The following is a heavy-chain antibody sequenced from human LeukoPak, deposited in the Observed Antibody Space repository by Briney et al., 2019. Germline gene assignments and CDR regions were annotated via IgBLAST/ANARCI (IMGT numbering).Heavy chain of an antibody. Sequence: SESLSLTCSVSGDSIDSYYWSWIRQPPGKGLEWIGFIFYSGTTTYNPSLKSRVSISVDRSRKHFSLNMTSMTAADTAVYYCARGMRPTAKDQFGTWGPGTLVTVSS. V-gene: IGHV4-59*12. J-gene: IGHJ4*02. CDR1: GDSIDSYY. CDR3: ARGMRPTAKDQFGT. CDR2: IFYSGTT. D-gene: IGHD2-2*01.